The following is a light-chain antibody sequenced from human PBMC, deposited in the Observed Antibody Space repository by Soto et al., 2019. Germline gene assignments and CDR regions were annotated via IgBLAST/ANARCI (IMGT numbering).Light chain of an antibody. CDR1: GSNIGSNT. CDR3: ATWDDTLNGVI. V-gene: IGLV1-44*01. Sequence: QSVLRQPPSASGTPGQSVTISCSGSGSNIGSNTVNWYRQLPGTAPKVLIYMDSQRPSGVSARFSGSKSGTSASLAISGLQSEDESLYCCATWDDTLNGVIFGGGTKLTVL. CDR2: MDS. J-gene: IGLJ2*01.